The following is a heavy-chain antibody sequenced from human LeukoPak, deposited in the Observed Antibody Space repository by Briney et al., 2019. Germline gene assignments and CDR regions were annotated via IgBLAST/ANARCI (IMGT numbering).Heavy chain of an antibody. J-gene: IGHJ4*02. CDR2: IIPIFGTA. Sequence: SVKVSCKASGGTFSSYAISWVRQAPGQGLEWMGGIIPIFGTANYAQKFQGRVTITADESTSTAYMELSSLRSEDTAVYYCARVGVAAKRSYYFDYWGQGTLVTVSS. CDR1: GGTFSSYA. CDR3: ARVGVAAKRSYYFDY. D-gene: IGHD2-15*01. V-gene: IGHV1-69*13.